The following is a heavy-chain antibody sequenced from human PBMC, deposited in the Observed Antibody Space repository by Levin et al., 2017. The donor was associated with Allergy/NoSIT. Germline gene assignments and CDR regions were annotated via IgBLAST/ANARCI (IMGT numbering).Heavy chain of an antibody. J-gene: IGHJ6*02. Sequence: AASVKVSCKASGYTFTGYYVHWVRQAPGQGLEWMGWIDPFSGDTNYAQKFQGKVTMTRDTMNTAYLELSRLRSDDTAVYYCARFPPTYQPLENAPKDFYYGLDVWGQGTTVIVSS. CDR3: ARFPPTYQPLENAPKDFYYGLDV. D-gene: IGHD2-2*01. CDR1: GYTFTGYY. CDR2: IDPFSGDT. V-gene: IGHV1-2*02.